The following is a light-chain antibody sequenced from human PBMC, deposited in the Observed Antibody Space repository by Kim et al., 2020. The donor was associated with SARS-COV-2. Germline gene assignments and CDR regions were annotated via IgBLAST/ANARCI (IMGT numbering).Light chain of an antibody. CDR3: QQYDRPPWT. Sequence: EIVLPQSPGTLSLSPGERATLSCRASQSVSSSYIAWYQQKPGQAPRLLIYGASSGATGIPDRFRGSGSGTDFTLTISRLEPEDFAVYYCQQYDRPPWTFGLGTKVEIK. CDR1: QSVSSSY. J-gene: IGKJ1*01. V-gene: IGKV3-20*01. CDR2: GAS.